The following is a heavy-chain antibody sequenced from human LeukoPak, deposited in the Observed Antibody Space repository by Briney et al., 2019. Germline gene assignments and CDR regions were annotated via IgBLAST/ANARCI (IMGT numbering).Heavy chain of an antibody. V-gene: IGHV3-20*04. D-gene: IGHD1-26*01. CDR2: INSNGGDT. Sequence: GRSLRLSCAASGFSFDDYAMNWVRQGPGKGLEWVSGINSNGGDTAYADSVKGRFTISRDNAKNSLHLQMNSLRVEDTAFYYCARVKGGATTDYWGQGTLVTVSS. J-gene: IGHJ4*02. CDR3: ARVKGGATTDY. CDR1: GFSFDDYA.